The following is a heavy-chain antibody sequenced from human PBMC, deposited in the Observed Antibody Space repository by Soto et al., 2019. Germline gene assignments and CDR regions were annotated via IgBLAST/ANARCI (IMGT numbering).Heavy chain of an antibody. V-gene: IGHV1-8*01. J-gene: IGHJ6*03. D-gene: IGHD2-2*01. CDR3: ARGRSIVVVPAIPYYYMDV. CDR1: GYTFTSYD. Sequence: GASVKVSCKASGYTFTSYDINWVRHATGQGLEWMGWMNPNSGNTGYAQKFQGRVTMTRNTSISTAYMELSSLRSEDTAVYYCARGRSIVVVPAIPYYYMDVWGKGTTVTVSS. CDR2: MNPNSGNT.